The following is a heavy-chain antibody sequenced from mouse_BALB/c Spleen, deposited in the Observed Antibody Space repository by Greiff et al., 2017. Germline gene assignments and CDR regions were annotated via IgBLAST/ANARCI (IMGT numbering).Heavy chain of an antibody. CDR3: ARDVYYDYGPSFAY. V-gene: IGHV1S56*01. D-gene: IGHD2-4*01. Sequence: VQLQESGPELVKPGASVRISCKASGYTFTSYYIHWVKQRPGQGLEWIGWIYPGNVNTKYNEKFKGKATLTADKSSSTAYMQLSSLTSEDSAVYFCARDVYYDYGPSFAYWGQGTLVTVSA. CDR1: GYTFTSYY. J-gene: IGHJ3*01. CDR2: IYPGNVNT.